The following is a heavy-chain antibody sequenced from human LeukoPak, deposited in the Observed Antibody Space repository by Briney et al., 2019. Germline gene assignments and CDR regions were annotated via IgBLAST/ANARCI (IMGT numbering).Heavy chain of an antibody. D-gene: IGHD3-3*01. CDR2: FDPEDGET. V-gene: IGHV1-24*01. J-gene: IGHJ5*02. CDR1: GYTFTSYY. Sequence: ASVKVSCKASGYTFTSYYMHWVRQAPGQGLEWMGGFDPEDGETIYAQKFQGRVTMTEDTSTDTAYMELSSLRSEDTAVYYCARGLEWLTRRHNWFDPWGQGTLVTVSS. CDR3: ARGLEWLTRRHNWFDP.